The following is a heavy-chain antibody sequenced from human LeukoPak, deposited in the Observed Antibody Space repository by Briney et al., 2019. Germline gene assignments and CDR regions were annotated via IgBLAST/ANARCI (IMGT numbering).Heavy chain of an antibody. J-gene: IGHJ4*02. CDR3: ARQGRLFNRYYFDY. CDR2: IYYSGST. V-gene: IGHV4-59*08. D-gene: IGHD1-14*01. CDR1: GGSISSYY. Sequence: SETLSLTCTVSGGSISSYYWSWIRQPPGKGLEWIGYIYYSGSTNYNPSLKSRVTISVDTSKNQFSLKLSSVTAADTAVYYCARQGRLFNRYYFDYWGQGTLVTVSP.